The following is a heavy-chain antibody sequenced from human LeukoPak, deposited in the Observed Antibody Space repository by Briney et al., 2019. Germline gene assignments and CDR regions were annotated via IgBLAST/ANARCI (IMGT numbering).Heavy chain of an antibody. D-gene: IGHD5-12*01. CDR2: INPNSGGT. CDR3: ARSIGGYSGYGYFDY. Sequence: GASVKVSCKASGYTFTGYYMHWVRQAPGQGLEWMGWINPNSGGTNYAQKFQGRVTMTRDTSISTAYMELSRLRSDDTAVYYCARSIGGYSGYGYFDYWGQGTLVTVSS. CDR1: GYTFTGYY. V-gene: IGHV1-2*02. J-gene: IGHJ4*02.